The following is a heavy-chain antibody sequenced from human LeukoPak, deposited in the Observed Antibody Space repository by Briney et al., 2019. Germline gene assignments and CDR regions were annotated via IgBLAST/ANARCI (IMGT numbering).Heavy chain of an antibody. CDR2: IYSGGSI. D-gene: IGHD6-19*01. V-gene: IGHV3-53*01. CDR1: GFTVSSNY. J-gene: IGHJ4*02. Sequence: QPGGSLRLSCAVSGFTVSSNYMSWVRQAPGKGLEWVSVIYSGGSIYYADSVKGRFTISRDNSKNTLYLQMNSLRVEDTAVYYCARDLSSSGWFGDFDYWGQGTLVTVSS. CDR3: ARDLSSSGWFGDFDY.